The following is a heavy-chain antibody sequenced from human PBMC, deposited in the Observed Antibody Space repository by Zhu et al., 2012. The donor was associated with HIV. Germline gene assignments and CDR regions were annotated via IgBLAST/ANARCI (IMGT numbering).Heavy chain of an antibody. D-gene: IGHD4-17*01. Sequence: QVQLRESGPGVVKPSGTLSLTCGVSGGSISRTHWWTWVRQPPGKELQWIGEIYYSGITNYSPSLKSRVSVSLAKSKNQFSLKLTSVTAADTAVYYCATWGNSGDYGRHLDSRGRELWSPSHQ. CDR2: IYYSGIT. CDR3: ATWGNSGDYGRHLDS. CDR1: GGSISRTHW. J-gene: IGHJ4*02. V-gene: IGHV4-4*02.